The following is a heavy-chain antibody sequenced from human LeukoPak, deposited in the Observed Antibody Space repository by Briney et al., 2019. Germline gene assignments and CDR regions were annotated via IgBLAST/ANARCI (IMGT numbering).Heavy chain of an antibody. CDR3: AREGYCSSTSCYIDY. V-gene: IGHV3-30*01. D-gene: IGHD2-2*02. Sequence: PGGSLRLYCAASGFTFSSYAMHWVRQAPGKGLEWVAVISYDGSNKYYADSVKGRFTISRDNSKNTLYLQMNSLRAEDTAVYYCAREGYCSSTSCYIDYWGQGTLVTVSS. CDR1: GFTFSSYA. CDR2: ISYDGSNK. J-gene: IGHJ4*02.